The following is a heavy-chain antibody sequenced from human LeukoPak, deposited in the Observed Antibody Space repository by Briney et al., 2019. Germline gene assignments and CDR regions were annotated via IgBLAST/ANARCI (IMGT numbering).Heavy chain of an antibody. CDR2: VYPGDSHT. D-gene: IGHD3-22*01. CDR3: ARTDSSGYRFDS. CDR1: GYTFSDYW. J-gene: IGHJ4*02. V-gene: IGHV5-51*01. Sequence: GESLKISCKASGYTFSDYWIGWVRQMPGQGLEWMGIVYPGDSHTGYSPSFQGQVTISADKSITTAYLQWSSLEASDTAMYYCARTDSSGYRFDSWGQGTLVTVSS.